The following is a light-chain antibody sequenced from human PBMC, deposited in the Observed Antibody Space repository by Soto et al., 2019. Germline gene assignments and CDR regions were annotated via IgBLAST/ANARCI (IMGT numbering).Light chain of an antibody. V-gene: IGKV1-5*01. CDR3: QQYNRYSSFT. Sequence: DIQMTQSPSTLSASIGDRVTITCRASQSISGWLAWYQQKPGKAPKLLIYDASNLESGVPSRFSGSGSGTEFTLNISSLQPDDFATYYCQQYNRYSSFTFGQGTNLEIK. J-gene: IGKJ2*01. CDR1: QSISGW. CDR2: DAS.